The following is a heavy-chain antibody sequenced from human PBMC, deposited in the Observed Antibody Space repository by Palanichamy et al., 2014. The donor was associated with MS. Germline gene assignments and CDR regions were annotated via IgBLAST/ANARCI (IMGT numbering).Heavy chain of an antibody. J-gene: IGHJ4*02. V-gene: IGHV3-48*02. CDR1: GFTFTTYS. Sequence: EVQLVESGEDLVQPGGSLRLSCAASGFTFTTYSMNWVRQAPGKGLEWVSYISSSSSTIYYADSVKGRFTISRDNAKNSLYLQMNSLRDEDTAVYYCAREYSSSSGRAFDYWGQGTLVTVSS. D-gene: IGHD6-6*01. CDR3: AREYSSSSGRAFDY. CDR2: ISSSSSTI.